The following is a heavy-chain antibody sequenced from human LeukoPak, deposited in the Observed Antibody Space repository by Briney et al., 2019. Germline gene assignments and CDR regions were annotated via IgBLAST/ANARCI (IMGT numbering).Heavy chain of an antibody. V-gene: IGHV3-23*01. Sequence: PGGSLRLSCAASGFTFSSYAMSWVRQAPGKGLEWVSAISGSGGSTYYADSVKGRFTISRDNSKNTLYLQMNSLRAEDTAVYYCAKDLPQDKPIAAADAFDIWGQGTMVTVSS. CDR1: GFTFSSYA. J-gene: IGHJ3*02. D-gene: IGHD6-13*01. CDR3: AKDLPQDKPIAAADAFDI. CDR2: ISGSGGST.